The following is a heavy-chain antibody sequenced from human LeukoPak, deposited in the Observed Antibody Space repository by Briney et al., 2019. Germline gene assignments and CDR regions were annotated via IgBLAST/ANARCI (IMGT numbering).Heavy chain of an antibody. CDR2: IRYDGSNK. V-gene: IGHV3-30*02. D-gene: IGHD3-10*01. CDR1: GFTFSSYG. J-gene: IGHJ3*02. Sequence: GGSLRLSCAASGFTFSSYGMHWVRQAPGKGLEWVAFIRYDGSNKYYADSVKGRFTISRDNSKNTLYLQMNSLRAEDTAVYHCAKGGGGYSYYAFDMWGQGTMVTVSS. CDR3: AKGGGGYSYYAFDM.